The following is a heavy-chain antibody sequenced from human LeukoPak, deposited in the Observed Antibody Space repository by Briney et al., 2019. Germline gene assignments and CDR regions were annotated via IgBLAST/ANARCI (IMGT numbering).Heavy chain of an antibody. CDR3: ARGGYDSSGYYLPNDY. Sequence: GGSLRLSCAASGFTVSSNYMSWVRQAPGKGLEWVSVIYSGGSTYYADSVKGRFTISRDNSKNTLYLQMNSLRAEDTAVYYCARGGYDSSGYYLPNDYWGQGTLVTVSS. CDR1: GFTVSSNY. J-gene: IGHJ4*02. V-gene: IGHV3-66*01. CDR2: IYSGGST. D-gene: IGHD3-22*01.